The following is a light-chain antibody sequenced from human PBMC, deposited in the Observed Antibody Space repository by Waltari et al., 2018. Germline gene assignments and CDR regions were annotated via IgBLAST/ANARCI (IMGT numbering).Light chain of an antibody. J-gene: IGKJ1*01. V-gene: IGKV4-1*01. CDR1: QSILYNSNDKNY. CDR2: WAS. Sequence: DIVMTQSPDSLAVSLGERAIISCKSSQSILYNSNDKNYLAWYQQKPGQPPKLLIYWASTRESGVPDRFSGSGSGTDFTLTISSLQAEDVAVYYCQQYYSRRTFGQGTKVEIK. CDR3: QQYYSRRT.